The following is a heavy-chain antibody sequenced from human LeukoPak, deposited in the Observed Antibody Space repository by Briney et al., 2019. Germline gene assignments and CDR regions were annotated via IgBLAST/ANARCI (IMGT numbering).Heavy chain of an antibody. D-gene: IGHD2-15*01. CDR2: MNPNSGNT. CDR3: ARAGGYCGRISCPYYFDY. CDR1: GYTFTSYD. J-gene: IGHJ4*02. V-gene: IGHV1-8*01. Sequence: ASVKVSCKAAGYTFTSYDINWVRQATGQGLELMGGMNPNSGNTGYAQKFQGRVTMTRNNSISTAYMELSSLRSEDTAVYYCARAGGYCGRISCPYYFDYWGQGSLVAVSS.